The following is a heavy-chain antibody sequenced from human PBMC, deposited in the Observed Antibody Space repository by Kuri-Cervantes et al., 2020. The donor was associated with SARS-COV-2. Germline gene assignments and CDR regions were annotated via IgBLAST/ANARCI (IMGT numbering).Heavy chain of an antibody. CDR2: ITPFNGNT. D-gene: IGHD3-22*01. Sequence: SVKVSCKASGYSFTYRRLHWVRQAPGQALEWVGLITPFNGNTDHAQKFQDRVTITGDRSMNTAYMELTSLRSEDTAVYYCARGFVYYYDSSGYYQYYYYYYMDVWGKGTTVTVSS. V-gene: IGHV1-45*02. J-gene: IGHJ6*03. CDR1: GYSFTYRR. CDR3: ARGFVYYYDSSGYYQYYYYYYMDV.